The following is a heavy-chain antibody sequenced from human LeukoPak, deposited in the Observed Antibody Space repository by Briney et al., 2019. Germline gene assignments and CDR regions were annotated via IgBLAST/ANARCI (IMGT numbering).Heavy chain of an antibody. V-gene: IGHV1-8*01. D-gene: IGHD3-22*01. CDR1: GYTFTSYD. J-gene: IGHJ4*02. CDR2: MNPNSGNT. Sequence: ASVKVSCKASGYTFTSYDINWVRQATGQGLEWMGWMNPNSGNTGYAQKFQGRVTMTRNTSISTAYMELSSLRSEDTAVYYCARDPTYYYDSSGYPGGDYWGQGTLVTVSS. CDR3: ARDPTYYYDSSGYPGGDY.